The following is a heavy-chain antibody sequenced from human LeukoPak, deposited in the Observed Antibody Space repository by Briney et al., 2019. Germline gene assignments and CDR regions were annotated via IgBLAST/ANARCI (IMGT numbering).Heavy chain of an antibody. Sequence: ASVKVSCKASGYTFSTSGISWVRQAPGQGLEWMGWISAYNGNTNYAQKLQGRVTMTTDTSTSTAYMELRSLRSDDTAVYYCARVGYSSGWFTYFDYWGQGTLVTVSS. CDR2: ISAYNGNT. CDR3: ARVGYSSGWFTYFDY. CDR1: GYTFSTSG. V-gene: IGHV1-18*01. D-gene: IGHD6-19*01. J-gene: IGHJ4*02.